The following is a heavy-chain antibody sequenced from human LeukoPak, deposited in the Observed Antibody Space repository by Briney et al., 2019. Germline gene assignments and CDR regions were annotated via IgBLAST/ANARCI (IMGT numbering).Heavy chain of an antibody. D-gene: IGHD3-9*01. Sequence: LPGGSLRLSCVASGFTFRNYGMHWVRQAPGKGLEWVAVLWKDGSNNFYADSVKGRFRSSRDNSKDMLYLQMNSLRVEDTAVYYCAKEYEIFVGAFDIWGQGTMVTVSS. CDR3: AKEYEIFVGAFDI. CDR1: GFTFRNYG. CDR2: LWKDGSNN. J-gene: IGHJ3*02. V-gene: IGHV3-33*06.